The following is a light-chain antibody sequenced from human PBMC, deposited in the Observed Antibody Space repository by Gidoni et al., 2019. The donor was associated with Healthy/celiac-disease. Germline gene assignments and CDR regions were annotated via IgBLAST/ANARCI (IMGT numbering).Light chain of an antibody. CDR1: QSVSSSY. V-gene: IGKV3-20*01. CDR2: GAS. J-gene: IGKJ5*01. Sequence: IVLTQSPGTLSLSPGERATLSCRASQSVSSSYLAWYQQKPGQAPRLLIYGASSRATGIPDRFSGSGSGTDFTLTISRLEPEDFAVYYCQQYGSSPSTFXXXTRLEIK. CDR3: QQYGSSPST.